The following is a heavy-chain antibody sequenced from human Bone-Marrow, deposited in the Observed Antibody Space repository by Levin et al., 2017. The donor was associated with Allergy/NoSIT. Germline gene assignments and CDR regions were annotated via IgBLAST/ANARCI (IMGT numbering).Heavy chain of an antibody. CDR1: GFTFNNAW. D-gene: IGHD4-17*01. CDR2: IKSKTDGGTT. Sequence: GGSLRLSCSASGFTFNNAWMSWVRQAPGKGLEWVGRIKSKTDGGTTDYAAPVKGRFTISRDDSKNTLYLQMNSLKTEDTAVYYCATGTASDYHYYMDGWGKGTTVTVSS. CDR3: ATGTASDYHYYMDG. J-gene: IGHJ6*03. V-gene: IGHV3-15*01.